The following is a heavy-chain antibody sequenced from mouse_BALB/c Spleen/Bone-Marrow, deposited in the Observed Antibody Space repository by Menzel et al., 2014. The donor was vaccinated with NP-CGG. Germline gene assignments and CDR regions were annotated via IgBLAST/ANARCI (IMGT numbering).Heavy chain of an antibody. CDR2: IDPANGNS. Sequence: EVKLQESGAELVKPGAPVKLSCTASGFNIKDIYMHWVKERPEQGLEWIGRIDPANGNSIYDPKFQDKATITADTSSNTAYLQLSSLTSEDTAVYYCTRGGNYGWFAYWGQGTLVTVSA. CDR1: GFNIKDIY. V-gene: IGHV14-3*02. D-gene: IGHD2-1*01. J-gene: IGHJ3*01. CDR3: TRGGNYGWFAY.